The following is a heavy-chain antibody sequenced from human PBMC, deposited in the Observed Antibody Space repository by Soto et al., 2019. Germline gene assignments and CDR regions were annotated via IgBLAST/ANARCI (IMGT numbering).Heavy chain of an antibody. CDR1: GFTFNNFA. CDR3: AKMTPYGGNYRDAFDV. J-gene: IGHJ3*01. V-gene: IGHV3-23*01. CDR2: VTGRSRNT. D-gene: IGHD1-26*01. Sequence: EMQLLESGGGLQQPGGSLRLSCEASGFTFNNFAMGWVRQAPGKGLAWISAVTGRSRNTYYADSVKGRFTISRNNFENTVYLQMDGLRVEDTAVYYCAKMTPYGGNYRDAFDVGGRGTMVTVAS.